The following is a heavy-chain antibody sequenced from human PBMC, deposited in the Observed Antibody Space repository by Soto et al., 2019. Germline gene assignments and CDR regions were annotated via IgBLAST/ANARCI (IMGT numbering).Heavy chain of an antibody. CDR2: IWYDGGNK. V-gene: IGHV3-33*01. Sequence: QVQLVESGGGVVQPGRSLRLSCSASGFIFSNYGTHWVRQAPGKGLEWVALIWYDGGNKDYPDSVRGRFTISRDNSKNTLYLQMNSLRAEDTAVYYCARAGLPDFFDFWGQGTLVTVSS. D-gene: IGHD2-2*01. CDR1: GFIFSNYG. CDR3: ARAGLPDFFDF. J-gene: IGHJ4*02.